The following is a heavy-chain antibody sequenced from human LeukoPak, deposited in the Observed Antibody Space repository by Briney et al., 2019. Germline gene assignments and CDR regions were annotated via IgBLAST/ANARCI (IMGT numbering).Heavy chain of an antibody. Sequence: SETLSLTCAVSGGSISSYYWSWIRQPPGKGLEWIGYIYTSGSTNYNPSLKSRVTISVDTSKNQFSLKLSSVTAADTAVYYCARHKLGSGYEFDYWGQGTLVTVSS. CDR1: GGSISSYY. V-gene: IGHV4-4*09. CDR2: IYTSGST. CDR3: ARHKLGSGYEFDY. D-gene: IGHD5-12*01. J-gene: IGHJ4*02.